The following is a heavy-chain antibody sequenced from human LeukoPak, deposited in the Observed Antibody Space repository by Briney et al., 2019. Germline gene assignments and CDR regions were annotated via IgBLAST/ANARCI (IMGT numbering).Heavy chain of an antibody. V-gene: IGHV3-23*01. CDR3: AKGGAAAGIGY. J-gene: IGHJ4*02. CDR1: GFTFSSYG. Sequence: PGGSLRLSCAASGFTFSSYGMSWVRQAPGKGLEWVSSISGSGGSTYYADSVKGRFTISRDNSKNTLCLQMNSLRAEDTAVYYCAKGGAAAGIGYWGQGTLVTVSS. CDR2: ISGSGGST. D-gene: IGHD6-13*01.